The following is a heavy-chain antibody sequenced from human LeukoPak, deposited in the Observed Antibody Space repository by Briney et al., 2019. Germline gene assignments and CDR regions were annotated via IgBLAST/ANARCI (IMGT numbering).Heavy chain of an antibody. J-gene: IGHJ6*03. CDR3: AKTYSSSRAHYYYYYYMDV. CDR1: AFTFRSYG. V-gene: IGHV3-23*01. Sequence: GGSLRLSCAASAFTFRSYGMHWVRQAPGKGLEWVSAISGSGGSTFYADSVQGRFTISRDNSKNTLYLQMNSLRAEDTAVYYCAKTYSSSRAHYYYYYYMDVWGKGTTVTISS. D-gene: IGHD6-13*01. CDR2: ISGSGGST.